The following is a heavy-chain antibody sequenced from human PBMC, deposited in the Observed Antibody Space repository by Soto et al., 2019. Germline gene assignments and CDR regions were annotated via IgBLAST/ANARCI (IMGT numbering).Heavy chain of an antibody. CDR3: ARDQKKFLRYYYYGMDV. Sequence: ALETLSLTCTVSGGSVSSGSYYWSWIRQPPGKGLEWIGYIYYSGSTNYNPSLKSRVTISVDTSKNQFSLKLSSVTAADTAVYYCARDQKKFLRYYYYGMDVWGQGTTVTVSS. CDR1: GGSVSSGSYY. J-gene: IGHJ6*02. CDR2: IYYSGST. V-gene: IGHV4-61*01.